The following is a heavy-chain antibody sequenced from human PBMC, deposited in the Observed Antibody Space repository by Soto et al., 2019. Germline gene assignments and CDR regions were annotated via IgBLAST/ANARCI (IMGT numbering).Heavy chain of an antibody. CDR2: INPNSGGT. CDR3: ARGSTMDP. D-gene: IGHD1-1*01. V-gene: IGHV1-2*02. J-gene: IGHJ5*02. Sequence: ASVKVSCKASGYTFTGYYMHWVRQAPGQGLEWMGWINPNSGGTNYAQKFQGRVTMASDTSISTAYMELSSLRSDDTAVYYCARGSTMDPWGQGTLVTVYS. CDR1: GYTFTGYY.